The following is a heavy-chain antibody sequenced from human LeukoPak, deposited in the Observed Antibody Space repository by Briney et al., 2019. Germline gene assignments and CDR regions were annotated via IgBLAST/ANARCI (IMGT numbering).Heavy chain of an antibody. V-gene: IGHV3-21*01. CDR2: ISSSNSYV. CDR1: GFTFSSYS. D-gene: IGHD6-6*01. CDR3: ARDPYSSSLI. J-gene: IGHJ3*02. Sequence: GXSLXLSCAASGFTFSSYSMNWVRQAPGKGLEWVSSISSSNSYVYYADSVKGRFTISRDNAKNSLYLQMNSLRAEDTAVYYCARDPYSSSLIWGQGTMVTVSS.